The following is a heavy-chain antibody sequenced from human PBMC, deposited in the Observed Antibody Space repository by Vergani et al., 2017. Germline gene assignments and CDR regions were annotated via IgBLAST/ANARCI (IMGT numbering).Heavy chain of an antibody. CDR2: INPNSGGT. CDR1: GYTFTSYA. J-gene: IGHJ4*02. V-gene: IGHV1-2*02. D-gene: IGHD3-22*01. Sequence: QVQLVQSGAEVKKPGASVKVSCKASGYTFTSYAMHWVRQAPGQGLEWMGWINPNSGGTNYAQKFQGRVTMTRDTSISTAYMELSRLRSDDTAVYYCARYYYDSSGYYHGFDYWGQGTLVTVSS. CDR3: ARYYYDSSGYYHGFDY.